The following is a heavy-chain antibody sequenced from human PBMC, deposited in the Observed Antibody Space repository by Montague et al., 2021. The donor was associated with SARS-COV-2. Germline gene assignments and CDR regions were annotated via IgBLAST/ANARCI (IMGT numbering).Heavy chain of an antibody. Sequence: SLRLSCAASGFTFSSYAMSWVRQAPGKGLEWVSAISGSGGSTYYADSVKGRFTISRDNSKNTLYLQMNSLRAEDTAVYYCVKDLYEDTAMDDYYYYYGMDVWGQGTTVTVSS. CDR1: GFTFSSYA. V-gene: IGHV3-23*01. J-gene: IGHJ6*02. CDR2: ISGSGGST. D-gene: IGHD5-18*01. CDR3: VKDLYEDTAMDDYYYYYGMDV.